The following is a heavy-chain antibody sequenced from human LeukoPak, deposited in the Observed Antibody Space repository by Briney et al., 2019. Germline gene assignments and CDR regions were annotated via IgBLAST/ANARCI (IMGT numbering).Heavy chain of an antibody. Sequence: GGSLRLSCAASGFTFSSYSMHWVRQAPGKGLEWVAVISYDGNKKNDADSVKGRFTISRDNAKNSLYLQMNSLRAEDTAVYYCARGGRLADYWGQGTLVTVSS. CDR2: ISYDGNKK. CDR3: ARGGRLADY. J-gene: IGHJ4*02. V-gene: IGHV3-30*04. CDR1: GFTFSSYS. D-gene: IGHD3-16*01.